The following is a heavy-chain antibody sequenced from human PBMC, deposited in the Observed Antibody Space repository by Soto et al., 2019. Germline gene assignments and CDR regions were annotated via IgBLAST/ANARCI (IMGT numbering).Heavy chain of an antibody. CDR1: GFTFSGSA. J-gene: IGHJ4*02. D-gene: IGHD2-2*01. Sequence: PGGSLRLSCAASGFTFSGSAMHWVRQASGKGLEWVGRIRSKANSYATAYAASVKGRFTISRDDSKSTAYLQMNSLKTEDTAVYYCTTRHVGSCSSTSCWIDYWGQGTLVTVSS. V-gene: IGHV3-73*01. CDR2: IRSKANSYAT. CDR3: TTRHVGSCSSTSCWIDY.